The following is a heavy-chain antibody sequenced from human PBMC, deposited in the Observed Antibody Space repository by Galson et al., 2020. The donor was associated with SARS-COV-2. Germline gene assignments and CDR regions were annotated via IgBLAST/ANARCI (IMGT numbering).Heavy chain of an antibody. Sequence: GESLKISCAASGFTFSSYAMHWVRQAPGKGLEWVAVISYDGSNKYYADSVKGRFTISRDNSKNTLYLQMNSLRAEDTAVYYCARASGYSSSRYYYYYCMDVWGQGTTVTVSS. CDR3: ARASGYSSSRYYYYYCMDV. V-gene: IGHV3-30-3*01. CDR1: GFTFSSYA. D-gene: IGHD6-13*01. J-gene: IGHJ6*02. CDR2: ISYDGSNK.